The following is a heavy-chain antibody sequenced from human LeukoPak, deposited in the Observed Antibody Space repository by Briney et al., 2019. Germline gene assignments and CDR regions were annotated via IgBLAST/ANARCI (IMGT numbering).Heavy chain of an antibody. CDR1: RFTFRSYS. CDR2: ISSGSSKV. J-gene: IGHJ3*02. Sequence: GGSLSLSCAASRFTFRSYSMNCVPQAPGKGGECGSYISSGSSKVNYADSVKGRFTISRDNAKNSLSLQMNSLRDEDTAVYYCARDRELTSYDSAAFDIWGHGKMVTVSS. CDR3: ARDRELTSYDSAAFDI. V-gene: IGHV3-48*02. D-gene: IGHD3-22*01.